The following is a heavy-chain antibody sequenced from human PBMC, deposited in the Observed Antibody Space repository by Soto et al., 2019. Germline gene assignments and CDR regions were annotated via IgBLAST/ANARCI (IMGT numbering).Heavy chain of an antibody. D-gene: IGHD6-13*01. Sequence: GESLKISCKGSGYSFISYWTSWVRQMPGKGLEWMGRIDPIDSYTNYSPSFQGHVTISRDNAKNSLYLQMNSLRGEDTALYYCAKDMRGGSSSSRYYYGLDVWGQGTTVTV. V-gene: IGHV5-10-1*01. CDR1: GYSFISYW. J-gene: IGHJ6*02. CDR2: IDPIDSYT. CDR3: AKDMRGGSSSSRYYYGLDV.